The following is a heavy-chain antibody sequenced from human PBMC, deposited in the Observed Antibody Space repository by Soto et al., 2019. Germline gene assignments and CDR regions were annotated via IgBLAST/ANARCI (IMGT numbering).Heavy chain of an antibody. CDR2: SYDSRST. V-gene: IGHV4-31*03. Sequence: QVQLQESGPGLVNPSQTLSLTCTVSGGSISSGDYYWTWIRQHPGKGLEWIGYSYDSRSTYYNPSLKSRLTISVDTSKNQFSLKLSSVSAADTAVYYCARERTDATGVFGMDVWGQGTTVTVSS. J-gene: IGHJ6*02. CDR1: GGSISSGDYY. D-gene: IGHD2-15*01. CDR3: ARERTDATGVFGMDV.